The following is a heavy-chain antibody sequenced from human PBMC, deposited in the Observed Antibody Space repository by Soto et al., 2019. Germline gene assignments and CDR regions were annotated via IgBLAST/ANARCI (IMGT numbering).Heavy chain of an antibody. CDR2: IFYSGDT. CDR1: GASVNTGDYY. D-gene: IGHD1-7*01. Sequence: VQLQGSGPGLVKPSQTLSLTCTVSGASVNTGDYYWSYIRQSPGKGLEWLGYIFYSGDTYYNPSLKSRATISLNTSRNQISLTLTSVTEADTAVYFCVGTGTTDDFWGQGTLVTVSS. CDR3: VGTGTTDDF. V-gene: IGHV4-30-4*01. J-gene: IGHJ1*01.